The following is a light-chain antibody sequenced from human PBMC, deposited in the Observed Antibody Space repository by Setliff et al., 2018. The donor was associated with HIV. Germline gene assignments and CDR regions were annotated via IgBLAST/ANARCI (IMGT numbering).Light chain of an antibody. CDR1: SSDIGSYNY. V-gene: IGLV2-14*01. Sequence: QSALTQPASVSGPPGQSIAISCTGTSSDIGSYNYVSWYQHHPGKAPRLIIYDVTNRPSGVSDRFSGSKSGNTASLTIPGHQAEDEADYYCNTYISSTPNYVFGTGTKVTVL. J-gene: IGLJ1*01. CDR2: DVT. CDR3: NTYISSTPNYV.